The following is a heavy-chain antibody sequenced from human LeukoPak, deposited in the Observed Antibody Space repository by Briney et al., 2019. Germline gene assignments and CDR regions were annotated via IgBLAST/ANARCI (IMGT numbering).Heavy chain of an antibody. V-gene: IGHV1-69*13. J-gene: IGHJ4*02. D-gene: IGHD1-26*01. Sequence: SVKVSCKVSGGTFSSYAISWVRQAPGQGLEWMGGIIPIFGTANYAQKFQGRVTITADESTSTAYMELSSLRSEDTAVYYCASPRGGSYGYFDYWGQGTLVTVSS. CDR1: GGTFSSYA. CDR3: ASPRGGSYGYFDY. CDR2: IIPIFGTA.